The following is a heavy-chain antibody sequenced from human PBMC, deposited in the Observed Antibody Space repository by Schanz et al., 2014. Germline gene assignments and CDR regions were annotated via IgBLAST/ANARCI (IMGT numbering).Heavy chain of an antibody. D-gene: IGHD3-22*01. V-gene: IGHV3-11*01. CDR2: IGNGGVTI. J-gene: IGHJ4*02. Sequence: VKMVESGGGLVKPGGSLRLSCAASGFPFSDYFMAWIRQPPGRGLEWVSYIGNGGVTIYYADSVKGRFTISRDNAKNSLYLQMNSLRAEDTAVYYCARPPHDSSGYYPFDYWGQGTLXTVSS. CDR3: ARPPHDSSGYYPFDY. CDR1: GFPFSDYF.